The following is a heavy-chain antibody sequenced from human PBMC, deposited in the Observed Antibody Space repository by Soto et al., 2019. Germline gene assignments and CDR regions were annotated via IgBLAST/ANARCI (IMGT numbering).Heavy chain of an antibody. Sequence: SVNVSCKASGYTFTRYNVHWVRQAPGQGLEWMGGIIPIFGTANYAQKFQGRVTITADKSTSTAYMELSSLRSEDTAVYYCARDSSGWGRYYYYYGMDVWGQGTTVTVSS. J-gene: IGHJ6*02. D-gene: IGHD6-19*01. V-gene: IGHV1-69*06. CDR1: GYTFTRYN. CDR3: ARDSSGWGRYYYYYGMDV. CDR2: IIPIFGTA.